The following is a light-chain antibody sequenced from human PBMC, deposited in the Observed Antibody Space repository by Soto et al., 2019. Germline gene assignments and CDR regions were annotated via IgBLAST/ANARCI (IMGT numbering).Light chain of an antibody. Sequence: QSALTQPPSASGSPGQSVAISCTGTSSDVGGYNYVSWYQQHPGKAPKLMIYEVNKRPSGVPDRFSGSKSGNTASLTVSGLQAEDEADYYCSSSTSSSTWVSGGGTKLTVL. V-gene: IGLV2-8*01. CDR2: EVN. CDR1: SSDVGGYNY. CDR3: SSSTSSSTWV. J-gene: IGLJ3*02.